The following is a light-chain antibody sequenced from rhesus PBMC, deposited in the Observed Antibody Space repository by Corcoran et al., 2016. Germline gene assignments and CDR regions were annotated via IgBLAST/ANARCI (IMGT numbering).Light chain of an antibody. J-gene: IGKJ4*01. CDR1: QSISNY. V-gene: IGKV1-41*01. CDR2: SAS. CDR3: QQFKNYPVT. Sequence: DIQMTQSPSSLSASVGDRVTITCRASQSISNYLNWYQQAPGKVPKLLIYSASSLQSGLPSRFSGSGSGTEFTLTISSLHPEDFATYYCQQFKNYPVTFGGGTKVEIK.